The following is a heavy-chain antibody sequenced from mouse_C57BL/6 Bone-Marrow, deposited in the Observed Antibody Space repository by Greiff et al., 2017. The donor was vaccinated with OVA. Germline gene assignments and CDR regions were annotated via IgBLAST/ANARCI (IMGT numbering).Heavy chain of an antibody. CDR1: GYTFTDYY. Sequence: EVQLQQSGPELVKPGASVKISCKASGYTFTDYYMNWVKQSHGKSLEWIGDINPNNGGTSYNQKLKGKATLTVDKSSSTAYMELRSLTSEDSAVYYCARSDGSTSWFAYWGQGTLVTVSA. V-gene: IGHV1-26*01. J-gene: IGHJ3*01. CDR3: ARSDGSTSWFAY. D-gene: IGHD1-1*01. CDR2: INPNNGGT.